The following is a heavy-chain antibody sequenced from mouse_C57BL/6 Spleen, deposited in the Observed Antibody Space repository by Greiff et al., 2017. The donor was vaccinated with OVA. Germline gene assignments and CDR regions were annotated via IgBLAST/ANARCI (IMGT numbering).Heavy chain of an antibody. CDR3: ARRDMAYAMDY. V-gene: IGHV1-54*01. D-gene: IGHD1-1*02. Sequence: QVQLKESGAELVRPGTSVKVSCKASGYAFTNYFIEWVKQRPGQGLEWIGVINPGSGGTNYNEKLKGKATLTADTSSSTAYMQLSCLTSEDYAVDFCARRDMAYAMDYWGQGTSVTVSS. CDR2: INPGSGGT. CDR1: GYAFTNYF. J-gene: IGHJ4*01.